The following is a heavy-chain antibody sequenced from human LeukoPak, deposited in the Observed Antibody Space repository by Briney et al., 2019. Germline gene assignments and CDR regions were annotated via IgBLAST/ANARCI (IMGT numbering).Heavy chain of an antibody. CDR1: GFPFSGYW. CDR3: SRSLDY. CDR2: INQDGTNQ. V-gene: IGHV3-7*01. Sequence: GGSLRLSCVASGFPFSGYWMDWARQAPGKGMEWVANINQDGTNQYYTASVKGRLSISRDNAKNSLYLQMNSLRAEDTAVYYCSRSLDYLGQGALVTVSS. J-gene: IGHJ4*02.